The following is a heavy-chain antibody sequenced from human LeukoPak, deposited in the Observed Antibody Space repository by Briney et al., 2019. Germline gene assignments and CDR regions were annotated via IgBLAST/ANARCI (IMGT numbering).Heavy chain of an antibody. CDR3: ASLYYYDSSGYWVLDAFDI. CDR2: IYYSGST. CDR1: GGSISSGDYY. J-gene: IGHJ3*02. Sequence: SETLSLTCTVSGGSISSGDYYWSWIRQHPGKGLEWIGYIYYSGSTYYNPSLKSRVTISVDTSKNQFSLKLSSVTAADTAVYYCASLYYYDSSGYWVLDAFDIWGQGTMVTVSS. D-gene: IGHD3-22*01. V-gene: IGHV4-31*03.